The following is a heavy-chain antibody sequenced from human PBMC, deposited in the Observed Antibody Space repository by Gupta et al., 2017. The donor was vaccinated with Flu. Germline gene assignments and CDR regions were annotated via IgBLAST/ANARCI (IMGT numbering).Heavy chain of an antibody. Sequence: SSYWMHWVRQAPGKGLVWVSRIKSDESSASYADSVKGRFTISRDNAKNTLYLQMNSLRAEDTAVYYCARDGAGDCSGGSCYSWFDPWGQGTRVTVSS. CDR3: ARDGAGDCSGGSCYSWFDP. V-gene: IGHV3-74*01. CDR1: SSYW. CDR2: IKSDESSA. D-gene: IGHD2-15*01. J-gene: IGHJ5*02.